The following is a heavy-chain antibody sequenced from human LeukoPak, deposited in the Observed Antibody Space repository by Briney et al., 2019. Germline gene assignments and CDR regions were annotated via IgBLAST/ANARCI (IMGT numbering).Heavy chain of an antibody. CDR2: ISAYNGNT. D-gene: IGHD3-16*01. CDR3: TRTSFGWGAFDI. J-gene: IGHJ3*02. Sequence: ASVKVSCKASGYTFTSYGISWVRQAPGQGLEWMGWISAYNGNTNYAQKLQGRVTMTTDTSTSTAYVELRSLRSDDTAVYYCTRTSFGWGAFDIWGQGTVVTVSS. CDR1: GYTFTSYG. V-gene: IGHV1-18*01.